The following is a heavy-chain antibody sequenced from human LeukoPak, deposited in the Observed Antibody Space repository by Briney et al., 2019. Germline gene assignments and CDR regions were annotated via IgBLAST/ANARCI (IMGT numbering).Heavy chain of an antibody. CDR3: ARGTGSTSFDY. CDR2: IIPILGIA. J-gene: IGHJ4*02. D-gene: IGHD2-2*01. V-gene: IGHV1-69*04. Sequence: ASVKVSCKASGGTFSSYAISWVRQAPGQGLEWMGRIIPILGIANYAQKFQGRVTITADKSTSTAYMELSSLRSEDTAVYYSARGTGSTSFDYWGQGTLVTVSS. CDR1: GGTFSSYA.